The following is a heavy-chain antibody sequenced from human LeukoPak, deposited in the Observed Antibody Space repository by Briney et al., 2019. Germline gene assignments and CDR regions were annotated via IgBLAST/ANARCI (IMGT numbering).Heavy chain of an antibody. CDR1: GFTFSSYS. J-gene: IGHJ5*02. V-gene: IGHV3-21*01. D-gene: IGHD5-12*01. CDR3: AREDVDIVAKGLDP. Sequence: GGSLRLSCAASGFTFSSYSMNWVRQAPGKGLEWVSSISSSSSYIYYADSVKGRFTIARDNAKKSLYLQMNSLRAEDTAVYYCAREDVDIVAKGLDPWGQGTLVTVSS. CDR2: ISSSSSYI.